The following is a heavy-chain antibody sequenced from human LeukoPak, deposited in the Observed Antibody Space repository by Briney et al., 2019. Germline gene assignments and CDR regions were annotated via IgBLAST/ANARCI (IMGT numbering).Heavy chain of an antibody. V-gene: IGHV3-7*01. J-gene: IGHJ4*02. D-gene: IGHD5-24*01. Sequence: GGSLRLSCAASGFTFSRFAMTWVRQAPGKGLEWVAHIKEDGSQTYYVDSVKGRFTISRDNAKNSLYLQMNSLRVEDTAVYYCARETDEKLQALDYWGQGTLVTVSS. CDR1: GFTFSRFA. CDR2: IKEDGSQT. CDR3: ARETDEKLQALDY.